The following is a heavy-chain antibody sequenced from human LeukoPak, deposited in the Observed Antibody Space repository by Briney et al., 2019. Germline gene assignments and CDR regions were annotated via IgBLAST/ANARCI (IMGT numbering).Heavy chain of an antibody. CDR3: ARIRTGSSSWEFDAFDI. J-gene: IGHJ3*02. Sequence: SGPALVKPTQTLTLTCTFSGFSLSTSGMCVSWIRQPPGKALEWLARIDWDDDKYYSTSLKTRLTISKDTSKNQVVLTMTNMDPVDTATYYCARIRTGSSSWEFDAFDIWGQGTMVTVSS. CDR1: GFSLSTSGMC. V-gene: IGHV2-70*11. D-gene: IGHD6-13*01. CDR2: IDWDDDK.